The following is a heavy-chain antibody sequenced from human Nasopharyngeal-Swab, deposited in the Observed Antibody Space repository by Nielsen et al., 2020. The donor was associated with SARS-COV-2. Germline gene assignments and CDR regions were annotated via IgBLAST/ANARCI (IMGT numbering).Heavy chain of an antibody. Sequence: GGSLRLSCAASGFTFSSYAMHWVRQAPGKGLEWVAVIWYDGSNKYYADSVKGRFTISRDNSKNTLYLQMNSLRAEDTAVYYCASHYGSGSLPLDYWGQGTLVTVSS. J-gene: IGHJ4*02. CDR1: GFTFSSYA. V-gene: IGHV3-33*08. D-gene: IGHD3-10*01. CDR2: IWYDGSNK. CDR3: ASHYGSGSLPLDY.